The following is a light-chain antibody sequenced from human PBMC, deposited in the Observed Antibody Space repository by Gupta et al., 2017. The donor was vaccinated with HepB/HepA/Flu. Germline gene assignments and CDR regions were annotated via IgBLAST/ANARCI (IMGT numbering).Light chain of an antibody. CDR2: LNSDGSH. V-gene: IGLV4-69*01. CDR3: QTWGTGIVV. CDR1: SGHSSYA. J-gene: IGLJ2*01. Sequence: QLLLTQSPSASASLGASAKLTCTLSSGHSSYAIAWHQQQPEKGPRYLMKLNSDGSHSKGDGIPDRFSGSSSGAERYLTISSLQSEDEADYYCQTWGTGIVVFGGGTKLTVL.